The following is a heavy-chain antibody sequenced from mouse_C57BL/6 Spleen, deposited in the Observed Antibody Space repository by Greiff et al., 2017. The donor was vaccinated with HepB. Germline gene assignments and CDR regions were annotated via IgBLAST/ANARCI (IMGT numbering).Heavy chain of an antibody. Sequence: QVQLKQPGAELVMPGASVKLSCKASGYTFTSYWMHWVKQRPGQGLEWIGEIDPSDSYTNYNQKLKGKSKLTVDKSSSTAYMQLSSLTSEDSAVYYCAREYYGSSTWFAYWGQGTLVTVSA. J-gene: IGHJ3*01. V-gene: IGHV1-69*01. CDR3: AREYYGSSTWFAY. D-gene: IGHD1-1*01. CDR1: GYTFTSYW. CDR2: IDPSDSYT.